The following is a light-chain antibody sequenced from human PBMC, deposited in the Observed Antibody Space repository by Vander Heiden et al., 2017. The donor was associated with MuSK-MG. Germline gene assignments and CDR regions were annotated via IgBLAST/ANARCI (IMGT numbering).Light chain of an antibody. Sequence: QSALTQPASVSGSPGQSITISCTGTSGDVGGYNYVSWYQQFPGKAPKLMIYDVTNRPSGVSNRFSGSKSVNTASLTISGLQAEDEADYYCSSYTSSKTLVFGTGTKVTVL. J-gene: IGLJ1*01. CDR3: SSYTSSKTLV. V-gene: IGLV2-14*01. CDR2: DVT. CDR1: SGDVGGYNY.